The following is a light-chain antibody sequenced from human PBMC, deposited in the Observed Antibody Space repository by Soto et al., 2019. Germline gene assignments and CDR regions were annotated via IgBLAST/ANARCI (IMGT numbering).Light chain of an antibody. CDR3: CSYAGGSTGV. V-gene: IGLV2-23*01. CDR2: EDT. J-gene: IGLJ3*02. CDR1: SSDVGTYNF. Sequence: QSALTQPASVSGSPGQSITISCTGTSSDVGTYNFVSWYQQHPGEVPKIMIYEDTKRPSGVSNRFSGSKSGNTASLTISGLQAEDEADYYCCSYAGGSTGVFGGGTKLTVL.